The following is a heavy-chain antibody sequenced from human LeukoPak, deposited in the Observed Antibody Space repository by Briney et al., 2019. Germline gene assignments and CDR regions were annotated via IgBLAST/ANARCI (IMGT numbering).Heavy chain of an antibody. J-gene: IGHJ4*02. CDR2: IYPGDSDT. Sequence: GESLKISCKGSGYSFTSYWIAWVRQMPGKGLEWMGIIYPGDSDTRYSPSFQGQVTISADKSISTAYLQWSSLKASDTATYYCARTRPGQQLVSGLRYFDYWGQGTLVTVSS. CDR1: GYSFTSYW. D-gene: IGHD6-13*01. CDR3: ARTRPGQQLVSGLRYFDY. V-gene: IGHV5-51*01.